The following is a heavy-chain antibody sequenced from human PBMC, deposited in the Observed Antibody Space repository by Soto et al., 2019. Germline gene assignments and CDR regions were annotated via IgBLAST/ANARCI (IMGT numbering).Heavy chain of an antibody. Sequence: EVQLVESGGGLVQPGGSLRLSCSASGFSFGHYAMHWVRQAPGKGLEYVSEISSNGGNTYYADSVKGRFTISRDNSKNTLYLQMSSLRAEDTAVYYCVKVWGGYYFDYWGQGTLVTVSS. CDR3: VKVWGGYYFDY. V-gene: IGHV3-64D*08. J-gene: IGHJ4*02. D-gene: IGHD7-27*01. CDR1: GFSFGHYA. CDR2: ISSNGGNT.